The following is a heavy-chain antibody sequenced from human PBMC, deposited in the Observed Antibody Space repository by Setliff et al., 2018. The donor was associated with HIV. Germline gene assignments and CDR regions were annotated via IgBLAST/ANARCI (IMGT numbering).Heavy chain of an antibody. J-gene: IGHJ4*02. D-gene: IGHD4-17*01. CDR1: GGTFSSYA. Sequence: SVKVSCKASGGTFSSYAISWVRQAPGQGLEWMGGIIPILGIANYAQKFQGRVTITTDESTSTAYMELSSLRSEDTAVYYCARAPRDGNNYGYQPYYFDYWGQGTLVTVSS. CDR2: IIPILGIA. V-gene: IGHV1-69*10. CDR3: ARAPRDGNNYGYQPYYFDY.